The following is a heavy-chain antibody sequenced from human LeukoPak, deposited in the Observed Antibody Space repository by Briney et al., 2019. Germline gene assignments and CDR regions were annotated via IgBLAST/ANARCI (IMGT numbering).Heavy chain of an antibody. V-gene: IGHV1-69*06. CDR2: IIPFFGTA. Sequence: SVKASCKASGGTFTTYAISRVRQAPGQGLEWMGGIIPFFGTANYAQKFPGRVTITADKSTRTAYMELSSLRSEDTAMYYCAGDSDSSGYSHGFWGQGTLVTVSS. CDR1: GGTFTTYA. D-gene: IGHD3-22*01. J-gene: IGHJ4*02. CDR3: AGDSDSSGYSHGF.